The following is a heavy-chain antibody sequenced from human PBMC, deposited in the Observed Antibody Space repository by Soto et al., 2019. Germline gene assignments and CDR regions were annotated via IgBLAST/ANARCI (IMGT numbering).Heavy chain of an antibody. D-gene: IGHD3-9*01. CDR2: ISGSGGST. Sequence: LRLSCAASGFTFSSYAMSWVRQAPGKGLEWVSAISGSGGSTHYADSVKGRFTISRDNSKNTLYLQMNSLRAEDTAVYYCATHYDILTGYPFDYWGQGTLVTVSS. CDR1: GFTFSSYA. CDR3: ATHYDILTGYPFDY. V-gene: IGHV3-23*01. J-gene: IGHJ4*02.